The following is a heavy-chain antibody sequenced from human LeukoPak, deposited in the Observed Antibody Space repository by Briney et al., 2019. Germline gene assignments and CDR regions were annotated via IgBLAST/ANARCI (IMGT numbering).Heavy chain of an antibody. D-gene: IGHD6-13*01. CDR2: ISGDGGST. CDR3: AKGAAAGNYFDY. V-gene: IGHV3-43*02. Sequence: GGSLRLSCAASGFTFDDYAMHWVRQVPGKGLEWVSLISGDGGSTYYADSVKGRFTISRDNSKNSLYLQMNSLRTEDTALYYCAKGAAAGNYFDYWGQGTLVTVSS. CDR1: GFTFDDYA. J-gene: IGHJ4*02.